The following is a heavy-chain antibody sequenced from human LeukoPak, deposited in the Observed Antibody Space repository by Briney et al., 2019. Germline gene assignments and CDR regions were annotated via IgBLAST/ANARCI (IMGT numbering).Heavy chain of an antibody. V-gene: IGHV3-23*01. CDR3: AKVLVAAAVFNGYFDY. CDR2: ISGSGGST. CDR1: GFTFSDNA. D-gene: IGHD6-13*01. Sequence: GGSLRLSCAASGFTFSDNAMSWVRLAPGKGLEWVSGISGSGGSTYYADSVKGRFAISRDNFKNTLYLRMNSLRAEDTAVYYCAKVLVAAAVFNGYFDYWGQGTLVTVSS. J-gene: IGHJ4*02.